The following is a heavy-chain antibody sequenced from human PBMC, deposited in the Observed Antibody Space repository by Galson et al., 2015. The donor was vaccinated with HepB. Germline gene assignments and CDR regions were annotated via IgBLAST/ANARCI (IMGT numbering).Heavy chain of an antibody. D-gene: IGHD3-16*01. CDR2: IYPSDYDL. CDR3: ARRTFSYVDY. J-gene: IGHJ4*02. V-gene: IGHV5-51*01. CDR1: GYRFSNYW. Sequence: QSGAEVKKHGESLKISCKASGYRFSNYWIGWVRQMPGKGLEWIGIIYPSDYDLRYSPSLQGQVTISVDKAVTTTYLQWDSLKASDSAMYYCARRTFSYVDYWGQGTLVTVSS.